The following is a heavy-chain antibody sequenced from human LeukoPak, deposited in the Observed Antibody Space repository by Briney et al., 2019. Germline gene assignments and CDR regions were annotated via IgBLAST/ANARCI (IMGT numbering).Heavy chain of an antibody. CDR2: IYYSGST. CDR3: ARVRGTMDYYYYYMDV. CDR1: GGSISSYY. D-gene: IGHD3-10*01. J-gene: IGHJ6*03. Sequence: KASETLSLTCTVSGGSISSYYWSWIRQPPGKGLEWIGYIYYSGSTNYNPSLKSRVTISVDTSKNQFSLKRSSVTAADTAVYYCARVRGTMDYYYYYMDVWGKGTTVTVSS. V-gene: IGHV4-59*01.